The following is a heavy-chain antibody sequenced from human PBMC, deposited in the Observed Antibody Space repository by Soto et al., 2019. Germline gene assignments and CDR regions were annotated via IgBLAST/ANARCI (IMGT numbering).Heavy chain of an antibody. CDR2: ITYDGSSK. CDR3: AKDRGGSGWPEFDW. D-gene: IGHD6-19*01. Sequence: QVHLVESGGGVVQPGRSLRLSCAASGLSFGDDAMHWVRQAPGKGLEWVGVITYDGSSKYYADSVRGRFTISRDNSKSTLDLQIHNLRAEDTARYYCAKDRGGSGWPEFDWWGQGTQVTVSS. V-gene: IGHV3-30-3*01. J-gene: IGHJ4*02. CDR1: GLSFGDDA.